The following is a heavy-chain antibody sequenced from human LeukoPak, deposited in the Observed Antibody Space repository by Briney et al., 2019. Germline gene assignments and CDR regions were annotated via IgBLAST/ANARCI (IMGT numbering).Heavy chain of an antibody. CDR2: IYYSGST. CDR3: ARNHCSGGSCYFDY. J-gene: IGHJ4*02. CDR1: GGSITSSSYY. V-gene: IGHV4-39*01. Sequence: SETLSLTCTVSGGSITSSSYYWGWIRQPPGKGLEWIAYIYYSGSTYYNPSLKGRVTMSADTAKNQSSLQLSSVTAADMAVYYCARNHCSGGSCYFDYWGQGTRVTVSS. D-gene: IGHD2-15*01.